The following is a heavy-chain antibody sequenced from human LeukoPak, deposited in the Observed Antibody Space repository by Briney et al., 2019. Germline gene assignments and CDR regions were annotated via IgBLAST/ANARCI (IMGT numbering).Heavy chain of an antibody. CDR2: IYHSGST. Sequence: SETLSLTCTVSGGSISSSSYYWGWIRQPPGKGLEWIGSIYHSGSTYYNPSLKSRVTISVDTSKNQFSLKLSSVTAADTAVYYCARHPFIRAVYYYGSGKGAFDIWGQGTMVTVSS. CDR1: GGSISSSSYY. D-gene: IGHD3-10*01. CDR3: ARHPFIRAVYYYGSGKGAFDI. J-gene: IGHJ3*02. V-gene: IGHV4-39*01.